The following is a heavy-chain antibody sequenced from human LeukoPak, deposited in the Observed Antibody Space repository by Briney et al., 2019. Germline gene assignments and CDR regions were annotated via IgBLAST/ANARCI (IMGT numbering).Heavy chain of an antibody. CDR3: ARDGEQQLGSYNWFDP. D-gene: IGHD6-13*01. V-gene: IGHV1-69*13. Sequence: SVKVSCKASGGTFSIYAISWVRQAPGQGLEWMGGIIPIFGTANYAQKFQGRVTITADESTSTAYMALSSLRSDDTAVYYCARDGEQQLGSYNWFDPWGQGTLVTVSS. J-gene: IGHJ5*02. CDR1: GGTFSIYA. CDR2: IIPIFGTA.